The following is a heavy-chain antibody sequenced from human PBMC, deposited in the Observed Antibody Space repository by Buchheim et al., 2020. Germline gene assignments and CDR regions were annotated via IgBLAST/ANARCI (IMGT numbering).Heavy chain of an antibody. CDR2: IYYSGSN. J-gene: IGHJ5*02. V-gene: IGHV4-30-4*01. CDR1: GGSMSNGDYY. D-gene: IGHD3-10*01. CDR3: ARASGYYGSGSYYRLNLNWIDP. Sequence: QVQLQESGPGLVKPSQTLSLTCSVSGGSMSNGDYYWSWIRQPPGKGLEWIGYIYYSGSNDYNPSLKSRVTISVDPSKNQFSLKLSSVTAADTAVYYCARASGYYGSGSYYRLNLNWIDPWGQGTL.